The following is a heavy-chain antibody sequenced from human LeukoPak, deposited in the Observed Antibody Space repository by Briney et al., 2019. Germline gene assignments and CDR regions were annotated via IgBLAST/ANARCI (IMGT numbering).Heavy chain of an antibody. J-gene: IGHJ4*02. CDR2: ISTDNGET. CDR1: NDTFSTDG. Sequence: ASVKVSCKAVNDTFSTDGIIWVRQAPGQGLEWMGWISTDNGETNYAQKWRGRVTLTTDTSTSTAYMELRSLRSDDTAVYYCARDQDEAFDYWGQGTLVTVSS. V-gene: IGHV1-18*01. CDR3: ARDQDEAFDY.